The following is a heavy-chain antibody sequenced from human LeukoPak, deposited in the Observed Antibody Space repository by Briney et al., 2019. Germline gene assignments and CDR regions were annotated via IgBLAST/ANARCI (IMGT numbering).Heavy chain of an antibody. CDR3: ARARVVGVTWVGY. CDR2: ISSDVSSE. V-gene: IGHV3-30-3*01. CDR1: GFTFSSYA. J-gene: IGHJ4*02. Sequence: GGSLRLSCAASGFTFSSYAMHWVRQAPGKGLEWVAVISSDVSSEYYADSVKGRFTISRDNSKNTLYLQMNSLSAEDTAVYYCARARVVGVTWVGYWGQGTLVTVSS. D-gene: IGHD1-26*01.